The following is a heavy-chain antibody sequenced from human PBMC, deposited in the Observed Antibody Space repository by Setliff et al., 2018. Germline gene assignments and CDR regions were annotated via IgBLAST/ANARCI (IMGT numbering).Heavy chain of an antibody. CDR1: GYTFTSYA. CDR3: AREGLTLVRGATSWFDP. CDR2: INAGNGNT. V-gene: IGHV1-3*01. J-gene: IGHJ5*02. Sequence: ASVKVSCKASGYTFTSYALHWVRQAPGQSLEWMGWINAGNGNTKYSQKFQGRVTITRDTSASTAYMELSSLRSEDTAVYYCAREGLTLVRGATSWFDPWGQGTLVTVSS. D-gene: IGHD3-10*01.